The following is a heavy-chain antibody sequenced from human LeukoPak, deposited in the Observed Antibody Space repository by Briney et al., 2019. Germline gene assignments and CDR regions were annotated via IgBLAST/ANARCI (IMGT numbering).Heavy chain of an antibody. Sequence: PSETLSLTCAVSGYSISSGYYWGWIRQPPGKGLEWIGSIYHSGSTYYNPSLKGRVTISVDTSKNQFSLKLSSVTAADTAVYYCARATFGNYYDFDYWGQGTLVTVSS. CDR1: GYSISSGYY. CDR2: IYHSGST. CDR3: ARATFGNYYDFDY. D-gene: IGHD1-26*01. V-gene: IGHV4-38-2*01. J-gene: IGHJ4*02.